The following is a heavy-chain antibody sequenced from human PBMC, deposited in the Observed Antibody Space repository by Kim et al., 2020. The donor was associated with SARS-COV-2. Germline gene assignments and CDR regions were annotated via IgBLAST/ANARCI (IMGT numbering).Heavy chain of an antibody. CDR1: GFTFADYH. CDR3: AFVISSASAPHYYFDY. CDR2: ICSSSGTF. V-gene: IGHV3-9*01. D-gene: IGHD3-3*02. J-gene: IGHJ4*01. Sequence: GGSLRLSCAASGFTFADYHMHWARQAPGKGLEWVSGICSSSGTFYYASVVRRFSITSHNYDKTLLFLLKNLMTADTTALYCCAFVISSASAPHYYFDYSG.